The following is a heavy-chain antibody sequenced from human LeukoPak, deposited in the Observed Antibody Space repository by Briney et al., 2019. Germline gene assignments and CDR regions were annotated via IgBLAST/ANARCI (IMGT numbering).Heavy chain of an antibody. CDR2: INPSGGST. J-gene: IGHJ6*02. Sequence: GASVKVSCKTSGYTFTNYYMHWVRQAPGQGLEWMGIINPSGGSTSYAQKFQGRVTMTRDTSTSTVYMELSSLRSEDTAVYYCARELVVPAASPYYGMDVWGQGTTVTVSS. D-gene: IGHD2-2*01. CDR3: ARELVVPAASPYYGMDV. CDR1: GYTFTNYY. V-gene: IGHV1-46*01.